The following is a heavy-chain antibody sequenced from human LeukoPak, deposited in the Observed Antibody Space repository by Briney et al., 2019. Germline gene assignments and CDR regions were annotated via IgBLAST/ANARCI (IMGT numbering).Heavy chain of an antibody. V-gene: IGHV4-61*02. CDR3: AREKGGDGYTLPRDFQH. J-gene: IGHJ1*01. CDR2: IYTSGST. D-gene: IGHD5-24*01. CDR1: GGSISSGSYY. Sequence: SQTLSLTCTVSGGSISSGSYYWSWIRQPAGKGLEWIGRIYTSGSTNYNPSLKSRVTISVDTSKNQFSLKLSSVTAADTAVYYCAREKGGDGYTLPRDFQHWGQGTLVTVSS.